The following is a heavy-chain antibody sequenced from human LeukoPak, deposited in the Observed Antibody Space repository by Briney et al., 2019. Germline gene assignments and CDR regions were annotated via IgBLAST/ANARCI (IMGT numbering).Heavy chain of an antibody. Sequence: PGGSLRLSCAASGFTFSSYGMHWVRQAPGKGLEWVAFIRYDGSNRYYADSVKGRFTISRDNSKNTLFLPMNSLRAEDTAVYYCASCSSTSCYYVHDAFDIWGQGTMVTVSS. CDR2: IRYDGSNR. V-gene: IGHV3-30*02. CDR3: ASCSSTSCYYVHDAFDI. J-gene: IGHJ3*02. CDR1: GFTFSSYG. D-gene: IGHD2-2*01.